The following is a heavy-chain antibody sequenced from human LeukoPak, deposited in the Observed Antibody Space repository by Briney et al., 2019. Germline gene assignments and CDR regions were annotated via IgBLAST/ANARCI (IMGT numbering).Heavy chain of an antibody. CDR2: IDPSASQT. CDR3: ARRNRDKSISLDL. CDR1: GYSFINYC. J-gene: IGHJ2*01. V-gene: IGHV5-10-1*01. D-gene: IGHD5-24*01. Sequence: GESLRISCQGSGYSFINYCISWVRQMPGRGLEWMGRIDPSASQTNYNPSFRGHLTISVDTSVSTAYLQWNSLKASDTAIYYCARRNRDKSISLDLWGPGTVVTVSS.